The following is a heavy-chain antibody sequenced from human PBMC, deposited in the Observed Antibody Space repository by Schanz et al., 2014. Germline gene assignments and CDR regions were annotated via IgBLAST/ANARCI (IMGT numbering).Heavy chain of an antibody. J-gene: IGHJ3*01. CDR2: ISSSGNII. CDR3: ARDGGRDGYNLAFDV. Sequence: QVLLVESGGGLVKPGGSLRLSCSASGFTFSDSFMSWIRQTPGKGLEWFSYISSSGNIIYYADSVKGRFIISRDSSKNSLFLQMNSLRAEDTAVYFCARDGGRDGYNLAFDVWGQGTLVTVSS. V-gene: IGHV3-11*01. CDR1: GFTFSDSF. D-gene: IGHD5-12*01.